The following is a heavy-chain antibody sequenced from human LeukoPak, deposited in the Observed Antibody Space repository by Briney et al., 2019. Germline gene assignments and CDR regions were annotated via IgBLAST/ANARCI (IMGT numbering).Heavy chain of an antibody. J-gene: IGHJ6*02. CDR3: ANNYGSGSAVNYHYYGMDV. Sequence: GGSLKLSCAASGFTFSSYAMSWVRQAPGKGLEWVSAISGSGGSTYYADSVKGRFTISRDNSKNTLYLQMNSLRAEDTAVYYCANNYGSGSAVNYHYYGMDVWGQGTTVTVSS. V-gene: IGHV3-23*01. CDR1: GFTFSSYA. CDR2: ISGSGGST. D-gene: IGHD3-10*01.